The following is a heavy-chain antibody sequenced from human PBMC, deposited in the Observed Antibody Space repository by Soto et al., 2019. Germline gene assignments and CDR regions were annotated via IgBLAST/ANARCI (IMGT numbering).Heavy chain of an antibody. CDR3: ARSPFSELSGKDV. Sequence: PGGSLRLSCAASGFTFSSYSMNWVRQAPGKGLEWVSSISSSSSYIYYADSVKGRFTISRDNAKNSLYLQMNSLRAEDTAVYYCARSPFSELSGKDVWSQGTTVIVSS. CDR2: ISSSSSYI. D-gene: IGHD1-7*01. CDR1: GFTFSSYS. V-gene: IGHV3-21*01. J-gene: IGHJ6*02.